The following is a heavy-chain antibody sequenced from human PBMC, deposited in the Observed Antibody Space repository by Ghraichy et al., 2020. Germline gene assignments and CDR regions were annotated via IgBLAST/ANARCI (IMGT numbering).Heavy chain of an antibody. V-gene: IGHV3-21*01. Sequence: GSLRLSCATSGFTFSSYSMNRVRQAPGKGLEWVSSISSSSSSIYYADSVKGRFTISRDNAKNSLYLQMNSLRAEDTAVYYCARIQYYDSRGYYFLPFDYWGQGTLVTVSS. CDR1: GFTFSSYS. CDR2: ISSSSSSI. CDR3: ARIQYYDSRGYYFLPFDY. J-gene: IGHJ4*02. D-gene: IGHD3-22*01.